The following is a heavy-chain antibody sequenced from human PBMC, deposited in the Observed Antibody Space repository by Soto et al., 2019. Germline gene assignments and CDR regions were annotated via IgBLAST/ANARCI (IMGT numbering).Heavy chain of an antibody. CDR1: GFTFSGLG. CDR3: ARDGVGHTTFFGYFDY. CDR2: IRYDGSNI. Sequence: ESGGGVVQPGRSLRLSCAASGFTFSGLGMHWVRQAPGKGLERVAVIRYDGSNIYYADAVKGRFTISRDNSKDTRYLQMNSLRADDTAVYYCARDGVGHTTFFGYFDYWGQGTLVTVSS. D-gene: IGHD1-26*01. V-gene: IGHV3-33*01. J-gene: IGHJ4*02.